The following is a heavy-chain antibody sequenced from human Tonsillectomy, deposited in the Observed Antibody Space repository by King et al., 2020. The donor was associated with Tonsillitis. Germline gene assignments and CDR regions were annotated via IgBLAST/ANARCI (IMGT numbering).Heavy chain of an antibody. J-gene: IGHJ4*02. Sequence: VQLQQWGAGLLNPSETLSLTCAVYGGSFSGYYWSWIRQPPGKGLEWIGEINHSGSTNYNPSLKSRVTISVDTSKNQFSLKLSSVTAADTAVYYCARAKYSYGFRAPFDYWGQGTLVTVSS. D-gene: IGHD5-18*01. V-gene: IGHV4-34*01. CDR1: GGSFSGYY. CDR2: INHSGST. CDR3: ARAKYSYGFRAPFDY.